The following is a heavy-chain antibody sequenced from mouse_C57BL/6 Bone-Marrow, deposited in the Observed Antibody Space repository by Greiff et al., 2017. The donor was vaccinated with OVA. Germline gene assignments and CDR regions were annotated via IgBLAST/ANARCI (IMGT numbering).Heavy chain of an antibody. CDR2: IWTGGGT. V-gene: IGHV2-9-1*01. CDR1: GFSLTSYA. J-gene: IGHJ3*01. Sequence: VKLVESGPGLVAPSQSLSITCTVSGFSLTSYAISWVRQPPGKGLEWLGVIWTGGGTNYNSALKSRLSISKDNSKSQVFLKTNSLQTDDAARDDCARSGLGLVFAYWGQGTLVTVSA. D-gene: IGHD4-1*01. CDR3: ARSGLGLVFAY.